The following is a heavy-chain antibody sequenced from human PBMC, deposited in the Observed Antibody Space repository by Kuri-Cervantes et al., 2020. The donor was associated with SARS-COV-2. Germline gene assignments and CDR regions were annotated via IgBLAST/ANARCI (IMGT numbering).Heavy chain of an antibody. V-gene: IGHV1-18*01. CDR3: ARGSGVYGDKRSDY. CDR1: GYTFTSYG. D-gene: IGHD4-17*01. Sequence: ASVKVSCKASGYTFTSYGISWVRQAPGQGLEWMGWISAYNGNTNYAQKFQGRVTMTRNTSISTAYMELSSLRFEDTAVYYCARGSGVYGDKRSDYWGQGTLVTVSS. J-gene: IGHJ4*02. CDR2: ISAYNGNT.